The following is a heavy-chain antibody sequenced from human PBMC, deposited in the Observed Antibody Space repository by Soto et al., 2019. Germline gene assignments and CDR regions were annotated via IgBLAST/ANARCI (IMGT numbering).Heavy chain of an antibody. CDR1: GGSFSGYY. CDR3: ARGVWGELQAFDI. D-gene: IGHD1-26*01. V-gene: IGHV4-34*01. Sequence: SETLSLTCAVYGGSFSGYYWSWIRQPPGKGLEWIGEINHSGSTNYNPSLKSRVTISVDTSKNQFSLKLSSVTAADTAVYYCARGVWGELQAFDIWGQGTMVTVSS. CDR2: INHSGST. J-gene: IGHJ3*02.